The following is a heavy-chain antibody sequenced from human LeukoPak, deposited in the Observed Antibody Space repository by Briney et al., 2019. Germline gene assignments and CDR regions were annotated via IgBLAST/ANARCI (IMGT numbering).Heavy chain of an antibody. CDR3: ARVRGFATMVRGVPSDV. Sequence: SETLSLTCAVYGDFFSGYYWSWIRQPPGKGLEWIGEINHSGSTNYNPSLKSRVTISVDTSKNQFSLKLSSVTAADTAVYYCARVRGFATMVRGVPSDVWGKGTTVTVSS. CDR2: INHSGST. J-gene: IGHJ6*04. V-gene: IGHV4-34*01. CDR1: GDFFSGYY. D-gene: IGHD3-10*01.